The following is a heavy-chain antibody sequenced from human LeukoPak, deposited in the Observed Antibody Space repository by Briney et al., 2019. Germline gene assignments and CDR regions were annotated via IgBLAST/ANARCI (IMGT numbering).Heavy chain of an antibody. Sequence: PSGTLSLTCAVSGGSITSGNWWSWVRQSPGKGLQWIGEVYRSGSTNFNPSLKSRVTISVDTSKNQFSLKLSSVTAADTAVYYCARDVRDGYNFWFDPWGQGTLVTVSS. D-gene: IGHD5-24*01. J-gene: IGHJ5*02. CDR2: VYRSGST. V-gene: IGHV4-4*02. CDR3: ARDVRDGYNFWFDP. CDR1: GGSITSGNW.